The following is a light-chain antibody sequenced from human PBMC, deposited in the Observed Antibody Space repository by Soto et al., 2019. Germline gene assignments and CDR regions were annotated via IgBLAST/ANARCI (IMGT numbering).Light chain of an antibody. Sequence: QSVLTQPSSVSAAPGQRVTISCSGSTSNIGSNYVSWYQQFPGTAPRLLIYDNNKRPSGIPDRFSGSKSDTSATLGITGLQTGDEADYYCGTWDSSLSTGRAVFGGGTKLTVL. CDR3: GTWDSSLSTGRAV. CDR1: TSNIGSNY. V-gene: IGLV1-51*01. CDR2: DNN. J-gene: IGLJ2*01.